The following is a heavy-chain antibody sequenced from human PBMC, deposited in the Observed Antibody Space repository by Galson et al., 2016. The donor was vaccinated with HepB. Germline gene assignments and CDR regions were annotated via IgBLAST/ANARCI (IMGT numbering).Heavy chain of an antibody. CDR2: ISGSDGST. J-gene: IGHJ4*02. V-gene: IGHV3-23*01. Sequence: SLRLSCAASGFTFSSYAMSWVRQAPGKGLEWVSAISGSDGSTYYADSVEGRFTISRDNSKNTRYLQMNSLRAEDTAVYYCAKGQQLAYFDYWGQGTLVTVSS. CDR1: GFTFSSYA. D-gene: IGHD6-13*01. CDR3: AKGQQLAYFDY.